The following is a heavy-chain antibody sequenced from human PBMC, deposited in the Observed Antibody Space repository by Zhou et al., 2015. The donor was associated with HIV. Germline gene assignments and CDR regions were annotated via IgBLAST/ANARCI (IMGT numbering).Heavy chain of an antibody. J-gene: IGHJ4*02. CDR3: ARAFCTRSSCRVRSFFDY. Sequence: QVQLVQSGADVKAPGSSVKVSCKASGGSFRTFALNWVRQAPGQGLEWLGRIIPVIGAPNYAQKFQDRLSITADESTTTAYMALSNLTSEDTAVYYCARAFCTRSSCRVRSFFDYWGQGTLVTVSS. V-gene: IGHV1-69*01. CDR1: GGSFRTFA. CDR2: IIPVIGAP. D-gene: IGHD2-2*01.